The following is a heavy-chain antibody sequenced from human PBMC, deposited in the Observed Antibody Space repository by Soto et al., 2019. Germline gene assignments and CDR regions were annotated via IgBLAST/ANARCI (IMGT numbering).Heavy chain of an antibody. Sequence: SVKVSCKASGGTFSSYAISWVRQAPGQGLEWMGGIIPIFGTANYAQKFQGRVTITADESTSTAYMELSSLRSEDTAVYYCAREAYYDFWSGYYDLRKGGYYYYYYMDVWGKGTTVTVSS. CDR2: IIPIFGTA. V-gene: IGHV1-69*13. D-gene: IGHD3-3*01. CDR1: GGTFSSYA. CDR3: AREAYYDFWSGYYDLRKGGYYYYYYMDV. J-gene: IGHJ6*03.